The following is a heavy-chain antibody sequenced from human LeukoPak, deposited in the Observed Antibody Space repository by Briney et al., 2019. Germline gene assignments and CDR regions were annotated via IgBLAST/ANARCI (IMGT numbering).Heavy chain of an antibody. D-gene: IGHD5-12*01. CDR2: INPNSGGT. CDR3: ARCPPYSSYDAFDI. Sequence: SVKVSCKASGYTFTGYYMHWVRQAPGQGLEWMGWINPNSGGTNYAQKFQGRVIMTRDTSISTAYMELSRLRSDDTAVYYCARCPPYSSYDAFDIWGQGTMVTVSS. J-gene: IGHJ3*02. V-gene: IGHV1-2*02. CDR1: GYTFTGYY.